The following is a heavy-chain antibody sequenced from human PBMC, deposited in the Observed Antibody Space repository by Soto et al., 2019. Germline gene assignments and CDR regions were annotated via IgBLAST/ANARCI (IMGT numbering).Heavy chain of an antibody. CDR3: ASPREGQWLVFDH. CDR1: GFTFSYFG. D-gene: IGHD6-19*01. J-gene: IGHJ4*02. Sequence: GVSLRLSCVVSGFTFSYFGMHWVRQSPGEGLAWVASISKDGLDRYYSESVKGRFTISRDDSKNTVFLQMNSLKVEDTAAYFCASPREGQWLVFDHWGQRTLVTVSS. CDR2: ISKDGLDR. V-gene: IGHV3-30*19.